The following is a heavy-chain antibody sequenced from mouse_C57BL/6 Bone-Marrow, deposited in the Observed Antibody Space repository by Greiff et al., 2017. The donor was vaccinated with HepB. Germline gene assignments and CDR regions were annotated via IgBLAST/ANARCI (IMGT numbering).Heavy chain of an antibody. J-gene: IGHJ2*01. CDR3: ARRGGLCDFDY. D-gene: IGHD1-2*01. CDR1: GFSLTSYG. Sequence: QVQLKESGPGLVQPSQSLSITCTVSGFSLTSYGVHWVRQSPGKGLEWLGVIWSGGSTDYNAAFISRLSISKDNSKSQVFFKMNSLQADDTAIYYCARRGGLCDFDYWGQGTTLTVSS. CDR2: IWSGGST. V-gene: IGHV2-2*01.